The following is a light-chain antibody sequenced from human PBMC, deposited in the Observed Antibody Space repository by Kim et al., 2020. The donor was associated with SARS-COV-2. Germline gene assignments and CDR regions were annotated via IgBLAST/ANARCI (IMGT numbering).Light chain of an antibody. Sequence: SVGYRVTITCRASQSSGNYLNWYQLKPGKAPKLLVHAASSLQSGVPSRFSGSGSGTDFTLTISGLQPEDFTTYSCQQSYSTPQITFGPGTRREIK. CDR2: AAS. CDR3: QQSYSTPQIT. CDR1: QSSGNY. V-gene: IGKV1-39*01. J-gene: IGKJ5*01.